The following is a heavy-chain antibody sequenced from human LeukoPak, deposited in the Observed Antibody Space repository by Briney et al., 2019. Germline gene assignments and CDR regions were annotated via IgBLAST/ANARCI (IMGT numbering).Heavy chain of an antibody. CDR1: GFTFSSYS. CDR3: AKGSGSGSYWFDY. Sequence: PGGSLRLSCAASGFTFSSYSMNWVRQAPGKGLECVANINQDGSEKHYVDSVKGRFTISRDNAKNTLYLQMNSLRAEDTAIYYCAKGSGSGSYWFDYWGQGTLVTVSS. CDR2: INQDGSEK. D-gene: IGHD3-10*01. J-gene: IGHJ4*02. V-gene: IGHV3-7*03.